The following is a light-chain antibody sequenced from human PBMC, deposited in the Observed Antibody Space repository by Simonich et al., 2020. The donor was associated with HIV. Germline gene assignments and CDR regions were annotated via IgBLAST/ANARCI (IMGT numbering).Light chain of an antibody. CDR3: CSYAGSSTWV. V-gene: IGLV2-23*02. CDR2: NVT. J-gene: IGLJ3*02. Sequence: QSALTQPASVSGSPGQSITISCIGTSSDIGTYNYVSWYQHHPGKAPKLMIFNVTERPSGASIRFSGSKSGNTASLTISGLQAEDEADYYCCSYAGSSTWVFGGGTKLTVL. CDR1: SSDIGTYNY.